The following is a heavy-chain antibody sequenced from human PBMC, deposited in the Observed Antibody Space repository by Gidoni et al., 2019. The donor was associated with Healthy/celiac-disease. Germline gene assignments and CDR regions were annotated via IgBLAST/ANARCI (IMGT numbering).Heavy chain of an antibody. J-gene: IGHJ4*02. Sequence: QAPGKGLEWVAVISYDGSNKYYADSVKGRFTISRDNSKNTLYLQMNSLSAEDTAVYYWARDKVVPAASFDYWGQGTLVTVSS. CDR2: ISYDGSNK. CDR3: ARDKVVPAASFDY. V-gene: IGHV3-30-3*01. D-gene: IGHD2-2*01.